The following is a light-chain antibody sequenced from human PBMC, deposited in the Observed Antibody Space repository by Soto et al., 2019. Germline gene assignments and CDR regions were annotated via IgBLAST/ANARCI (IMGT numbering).Light chain of an antibody. CDR2: GAS. CDR1: QSVSTN. V-gene: IGKV3-15*01. Sequence: EIVMTQSPATLSVSPGDRATLSCRASQSVSTNLAWYQQKPGQTPSLFIYGASTRATGIPARFSGSGSGTEFTLTISSLQSEDFAVYYCQQYNTWPPLFGQGTKLEIK. CDR3: QQYNTWPPL. J-gene: IGKJ2*01.